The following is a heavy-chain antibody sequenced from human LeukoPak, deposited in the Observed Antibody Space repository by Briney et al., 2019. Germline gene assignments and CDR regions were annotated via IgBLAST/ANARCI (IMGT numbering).Heavy chain of an antibody. CDR2: TNGAGVYT. CDR3: ARATYYFGSGSYYFYAFNF. V-gene: IGHV3-23*01. J-gene: IGHJ3*01. D-gene: IGHD3-10*01. CDR1: GFTFSSYA. Sequence: GGSLRLSCAASGFTFSSYAMSWVRQAPGKGLEWVSATNGAGVYTYYAGSVKGRFTISRDNSKNTLHLQMNSLRAEDTALYYCARATYYFGSGSYYFYAFNFWGQGTMVTVSS.